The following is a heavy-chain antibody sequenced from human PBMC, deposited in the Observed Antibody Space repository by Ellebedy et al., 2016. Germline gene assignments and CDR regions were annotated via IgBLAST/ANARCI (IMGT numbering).Heavy chain of an antibody. Sequence: ASVKVSCKASGGTFSSYAISWVRQAPGQGLEWMGRIIPILGTLNYAQKFQGRVTITADKSTSTAYMELRSLRSENTALYYCASFGGYSGYDFAFDSWGQGTLVTVSS. CDR3: ASFGGYSGYDFAFDS. CDR1: GGTFSSYA. J-gene: IGHJ4*02. D-gene: IGHD5-12*01. V-gene: IGHV1-69*04. CDR2: IIPILGTL.